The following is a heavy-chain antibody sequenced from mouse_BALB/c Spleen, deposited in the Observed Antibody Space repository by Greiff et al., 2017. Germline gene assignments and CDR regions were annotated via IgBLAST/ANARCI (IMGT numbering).Heavy chain of an antibody. Sequence: EVQLQQSGPGLVKPSQSLSLTCSVTGYSITSGYYWNWIRQFPGNKLEWMGYISYDGSNNYNPSLKNRISITRDTSKNQFFLKLNSVTTEDTATYYCARRLLRLQYFDVWGAGTTVTVSS. D-gene: IGHD1-2*01. V-gene: IGHV3-6*02. J-gene: IGHJ1*01. CDR3: ARRLLRLQYFDV. CDR2: ISYDGSN. CDR1: GYSITSGYY.